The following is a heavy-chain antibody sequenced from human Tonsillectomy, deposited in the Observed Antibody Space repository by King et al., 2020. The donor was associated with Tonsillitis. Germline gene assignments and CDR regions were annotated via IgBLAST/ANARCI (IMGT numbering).Heavy chain of an antibody. CDR1: GFTFSNAW. J-gene: IGHJ4*02. D-gene: IGHD3-22*01. Sequence: VQLVESGGGLVKPGGSLRLSCAASGFTFSNAWMSWVRQAPGKGLEWGGRIKSKTDGGTTDYAAPVKGRFTISRDDSKNTLYLQMNSLKTEDTAVYYCTTALGDYYDSSGYYYVPFDYWGQGTLVTVSS. CDR2: IKSKTDGGTT. V-gene: IGHV3-15*01. CDR3: TTALGDYYDSSGYYYVPFDY.